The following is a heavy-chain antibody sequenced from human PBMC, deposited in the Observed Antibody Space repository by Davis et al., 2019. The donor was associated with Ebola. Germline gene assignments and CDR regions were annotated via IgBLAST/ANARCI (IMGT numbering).Heavy chain of an antibody. CDR3: AKDISVAGPNYFDY. D-gene: IGHD6-19*01. CDR1: GFTFSSYW. J-gene: IGHJ4*02. CDR2: IKQDGSEK. V-gene: IGHV3-7*03. Sequence: GESLKISCAASGFTFSSYWMSWVRQAPGKGLEWVANIKQDGSEKYYVDSVKGRFTISRDNAKNSLYLQMNSLRAEDTALYYCAKDISVAGPNYFDYWGQGTLVTVSS.